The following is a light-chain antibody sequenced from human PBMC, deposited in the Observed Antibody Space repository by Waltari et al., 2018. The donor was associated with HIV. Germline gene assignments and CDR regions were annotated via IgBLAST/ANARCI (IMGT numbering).Light chain of an antibody. CDR3: QVWDTSSDQGV. J-gene: IGLJ2*01. CDR2: DDR. CDR1: NIEITT. Sequence: SYVLAQPPSVSVAPGQPARITCGGNNIEITTVPWYQQKPGQAPVLVVHDDRHRPSGITERFSGSNSGNTATLTISRVEAGDEADYFCQVWDTSSDQGVFGGGTKLTVL. V-gene: IGLV3-21*02.